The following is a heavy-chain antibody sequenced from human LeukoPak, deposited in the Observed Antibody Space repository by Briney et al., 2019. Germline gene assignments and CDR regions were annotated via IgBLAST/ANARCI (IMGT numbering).Heavy chain of an antibody. CDR3: ARPLTYRGGDCFLTPPDY. CDR1: GYSFPNYW. V-gene: IGHV5-51*01. Sequence: GESLKISCKASGYSFPNYWIAWVRQMPGKGLEWMGIIYPADSDTRYSPSFQGQVTFSVDKSITTAFLQWSSLKASDTAIYYCARPLTYRGGDCFLTPPDYWGQGTLVTVSS. D-gene: IGHD2-21*02. J-gene: IGHJ4*02. CDR2: IYPADSDT.